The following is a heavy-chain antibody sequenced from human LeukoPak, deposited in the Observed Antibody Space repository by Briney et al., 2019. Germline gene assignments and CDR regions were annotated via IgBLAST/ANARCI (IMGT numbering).Heavy chain of an antibody. CDR3: SLARSEYHYGMDV. Sequence: SQTLSLTCAISGDSVSSISVAWDWIRQSPSRGLEWLGRTYYRSKWYYEYAVSVKSRINISPDTSKNQFSLQLTSVTPEDTAVYYCSLARSEYHYGMDVWGQGTTVTVSS. CDR2: TYYRSKWYY. V-gene: IGHV6-1*01. CDR1: GDSVSSISVA. J-gene: IGHJ6*02.